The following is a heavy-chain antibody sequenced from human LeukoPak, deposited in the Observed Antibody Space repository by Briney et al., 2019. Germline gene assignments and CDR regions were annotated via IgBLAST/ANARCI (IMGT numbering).Heavy chain of an antibody. CDR2: IYYSGST. CDR3: ARRGDANGDYGFDP. D-gene: IGHD4-17*01. J-gene: IGHJ5*02. V-gene: IGHV4-39*01. CDR1: GGSISTSSYY. Sequence: NPSETLSLTCTVSGGSISTSSYYWAWIRQPPGKGLEWIGSIYYSGSTYYNPSLKSRVTVSGDTSKNQFSLKLSSVTAADTAVYYCARRGDANGDYGFDPWGQGTLVTASS.